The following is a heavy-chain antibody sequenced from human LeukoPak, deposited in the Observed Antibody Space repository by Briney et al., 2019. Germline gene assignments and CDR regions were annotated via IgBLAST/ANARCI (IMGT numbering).Heavy chain of an antibody. D-gene: IGHD3-16*01. V-gene: IGHV3-7*03. Sequence: GGSLRLSCAASGFTFSSYWMNWARQAPGKGLEWVASINHNGNVNYYVDSGKGRFTISRDNAKKSLYLQMSNLRGEDTAVYFCARGGGLDVWGQGATVTVSS. CDR2: INHNGNVN. J-gene: IGHJ6*02. CDR1: GFTFSSYW. CDR3: ARGGGLDV.